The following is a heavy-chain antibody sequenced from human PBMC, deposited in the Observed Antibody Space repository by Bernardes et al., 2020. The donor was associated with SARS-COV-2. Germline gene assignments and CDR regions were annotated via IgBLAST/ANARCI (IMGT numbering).Heavy chain of an antibody. V-gene: IGHV1-2*02. J-gene: IGHJ4*02. CDR3: ARDQGDAYISPY. CDR2: INPKTGTT. CDR1: GYTFTAYY. Sequence: ASVKVSCKASGYTFTAYYIHWVRQAPGQGLEWMGWINPKTGTTNYPQKFQGRVIMTRDTSINTAYMELSGLNSDDTAIYYCARDQGDAYISPYWGQGTLVIVSS. D-gene: IGHD1-26*01.